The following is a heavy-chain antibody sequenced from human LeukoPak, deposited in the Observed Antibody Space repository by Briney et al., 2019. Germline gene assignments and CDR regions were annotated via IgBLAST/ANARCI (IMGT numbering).Heavy chain of an antibody. CDR3: AKSGWLLVSTISRTYYSDS. D-gene: IGHD5/OR15-5a*01. J-gene: IGHJ4*02. CDR2: ISSRGETT. CDR1: GFTFSIYG. Sequence: PGGSLRLSCAASGFTFSIYGMNWVRQASGKGLEWISSISSRGETTYYADSVKGRFTISRDNSESTLYLQMNSLRADDTAMYYCAKSGWLLVSTISRTYYSDSWGQGTLVTVSS. V-gene: IGHV3-23*01.